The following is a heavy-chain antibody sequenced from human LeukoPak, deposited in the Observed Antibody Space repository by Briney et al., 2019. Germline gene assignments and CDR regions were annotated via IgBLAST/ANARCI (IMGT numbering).Heavy chain of an antibody. V-gene: IGHV3-30-3*01. D-gene: IGHD6-13*01. J-gene: IGHJ3*02. CDR2: ISYDGSNK. Sequence: PGRSLRLSCAASGFTFSSYAMHWVRQAPGKGLEWVAVISYDGSNKYYADSVKGRFTISRDNSKNTLYLQMNSLRAEDTAVYYCAKEGYSSSWYGAFDIWGQGTMVTVSS. CDR1: GFTFSSYA. CDR3: AKEGYSSSWYGAFDI.